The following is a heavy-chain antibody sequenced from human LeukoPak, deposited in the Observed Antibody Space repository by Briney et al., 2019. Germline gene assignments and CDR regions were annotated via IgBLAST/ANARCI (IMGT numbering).Heavy chain of an antibody. Sequence: SETLSLTCTVSGGSISSYYWSWIRQPPGKGLEWIGYIYYSGSTNYNPSFKSRVTISVDTSKNQFSLKLSSVTAADTAVYYCAREVVAGSSFDYWGQGTLVTVSS. CDR1: GGSISSYY. CDR2: IYYSGST. CDR3: AREVVAGSSFDY. V-gene: IGHV4-59*01. D-gene: IGHD6-19*01. J-gene: IGHJ4*02.